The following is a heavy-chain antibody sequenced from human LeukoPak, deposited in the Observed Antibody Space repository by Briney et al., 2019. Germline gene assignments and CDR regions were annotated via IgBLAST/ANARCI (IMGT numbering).Heavy chain of an antibody. J-gene: IGHJ6*04. Sequence: GGSLRLSCAASGFTFSSYEMNWVRQAPGKGLEWVAYISSNGSTIYYADSVKGRFTISRDNAKNSLSLQMNSLRAEDTAVYYCAELGITMIGGFWGKGTTVTISS. CDR3: AELGITMIGGF. CDR1: GFTFSSYE. V-gene: IGHV3-48*03. D-gene: IGHD3-10*02. CDR2: ISSNGSTI.